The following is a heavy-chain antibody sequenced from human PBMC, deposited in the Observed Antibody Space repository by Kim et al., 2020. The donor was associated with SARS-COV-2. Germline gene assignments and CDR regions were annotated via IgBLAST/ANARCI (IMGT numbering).Heavy chain of an antibody. V-gene: IGHV4-31*03. CDR3: ARVVVAAEKGFDP. CDR1: GGSISSGGYY. CDR2: IYYSGST. J-gene: IGHJ5*02. Sequence: SETLSLTCTVSGGSISSGGYYWSWIRQHPGKGLEWIGYIYYSGSTYYNPSLKSRVTISVDTSKNQFSLKLSSVTAADTAVYYCARVVVAAEKGFDPWGQGTLVTVSS. D-gene: IGHD2-15*01.